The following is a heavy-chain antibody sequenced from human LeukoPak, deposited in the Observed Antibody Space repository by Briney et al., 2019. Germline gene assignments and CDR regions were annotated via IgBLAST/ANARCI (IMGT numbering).Heavy chain of an antibody. CDR3: AQDYEADYYDSSGSGGFDI. V-gene: IGHV3-9*03. J-gene: IGHJ3*02. Sequence: PGGSLRLSCAASVFTIDYYAMDWVRQAPGKGLEWVLGIGWSGGSIDYADSVKARFTISRDNAKNSLYLQMNSLRAEDMTLYYCAQDYEADYYDSSGSGGFDIWGQGTMVTVSS. CDR2: IGWSGGSI. D-gene: IGHD3-22*01. CDR1: VFTIDYYA.